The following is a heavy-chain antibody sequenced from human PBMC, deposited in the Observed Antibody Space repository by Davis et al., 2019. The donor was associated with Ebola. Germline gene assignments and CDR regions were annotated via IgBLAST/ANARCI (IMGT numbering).Heavy chain of an antibody. J-gene: IGHJ5*02. Sequence: PSETLSLTCAVYGESLSGYYWSWIRQPPGKGLGWIGEIIQSGSTNYNTSLKSRVTISVDTSKNQFSLKLSSVTAADTAVYYCARHRPVTNERGGWFDPWGQGTLVTVSS. CDR1: GESLSGYY. CDR2: IIQSGST. D-gene: IGHD4-17*01. CDR3: ARHRPVTNERGGWFDP. V-gene: IGHV4-34*12.